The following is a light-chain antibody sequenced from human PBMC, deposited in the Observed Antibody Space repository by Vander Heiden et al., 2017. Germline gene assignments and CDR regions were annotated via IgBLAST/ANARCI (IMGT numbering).Light chain of an antibody. V-gene: IGKV1-5*03. CDR1: QSISCR. CDR3: QQYNSDSLT. J-gene: IGKJ4*01. CDR2: KAS. Sequence: DILITQSPSTLSASVGDRVTITCRASQSISCRLAWYQQKPGKAPKLLIYKASSLESGVPSRFSGSGSGTEFTLTISSLQPDDFATYYCQQYNSDSLTFGGGTKVEIK.